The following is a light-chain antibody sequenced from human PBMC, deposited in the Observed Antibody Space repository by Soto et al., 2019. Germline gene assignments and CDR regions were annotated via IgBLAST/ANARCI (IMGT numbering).Light chain of an antibody. CDR3: QQSYSTPIT. V-gene: IGKV1-39*01. CDR1: QSISSY. Sequence: EIQMTQSPSSLSASVGDRVTITCRAGQSISSYLNWYQQTPGKPPKLLIYAASSLQSGVPSRFSGSGSGTDFTLTISSLQPEDFATYYCQQSYSTPITFGQGTLLEI. J-gene: IGKJ5*01. CDR2: AAS.